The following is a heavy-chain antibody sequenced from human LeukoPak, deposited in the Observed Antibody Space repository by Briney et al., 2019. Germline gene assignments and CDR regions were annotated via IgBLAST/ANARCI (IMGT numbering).Heavy chain of an antibody. CDR3: VGQIAVAGLDY. CDR1: GFTFSNYA. D-gene: IGHD6-19*01. CDR2: INSDGSST. V-gene: IGHV3-74*01. J-gene: IGHJ4*02. Sequence: GGSLRLSCAASGFTFSNYAMSWVRQAPGKGLVWLSRINSDGSSTNYADSVKGRFTISRDNAENTMYLQMNSLRAEDTAVYYCVGQIAVAGLDYWGQGTLVTVSS.